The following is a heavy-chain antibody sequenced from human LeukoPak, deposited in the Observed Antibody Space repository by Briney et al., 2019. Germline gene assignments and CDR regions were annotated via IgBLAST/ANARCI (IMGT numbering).Heavy chain of an antibody. CDR2: TSYDGSNK. D-gene: IGHD3-22*01. Sequence: GGSLRLSCAASGFTLSSYAMHWVRQAPGKGLEWVAVTSYDGSNKYYADSVKGQFTISRDNAKNSLSLQVNSLRVEDTAIYYCARESGGGYRASNYYYYGMDVWGQGTTVTVSS. V-gene: IGHV3-30-3*01. J-gene: IGHJ6*02. CDR1: GFTLSSYA. CDR3: ARESGGGYRASNYYYYGMDV.